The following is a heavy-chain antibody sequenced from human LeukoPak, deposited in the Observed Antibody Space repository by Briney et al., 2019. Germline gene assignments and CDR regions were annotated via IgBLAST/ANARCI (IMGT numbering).Heavy chain of an antibody. CDR1: GFTFSTYS. CDR2: ISYSSSAI. Sequence: GGSLRLSCAASGFTFSTYSMNWVRQAPGKGLEWVSYISYSSSAIYYADSVKGRFTISRDNAKNSLYLRMNSLRNEDTAVYYCARDSYGSSGYYYVSDYWGQGTLVTVSS. D-gene: IGHD3-22*01. V-gene: IGHV3-48*02. J-gene: IGHJ4*02. CDR3: ARDSYGSSGYYYVSDY.